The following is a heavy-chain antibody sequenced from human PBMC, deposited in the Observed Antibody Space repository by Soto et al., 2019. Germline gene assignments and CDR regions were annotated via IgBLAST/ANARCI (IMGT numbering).Heavy chain of an antibody. V-gene: IGHV1-46*01. D-gene: IGHD1-20*01. CDR3: ARDRRSITGTTAFDY. J-gene: IGHJ4*02. Sequence: ASVKVSCKASGYTFTSYYMHWVRQAPGQGLEWMGIINPSGGSTSYAQKSQGRVTMTRDTSTSTVYMELSSLRSEDTAVYYCARDRRSITGTTAFDYWGQGTLVTV. CDR1: GYTFTSYY. CDR2: INPSGGST.